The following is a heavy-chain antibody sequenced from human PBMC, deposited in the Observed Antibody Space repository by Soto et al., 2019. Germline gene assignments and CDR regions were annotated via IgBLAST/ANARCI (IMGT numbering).Heavy chain of an antibody. CDR3: SRGGVWVTVVRGGPGNWFDP. J-gene: IGHJ5*02. D-gene: IGHD3-10*01. V-gene: IGHV1-18*01. CDR2: ISAYNGNT. CDR1: GYTFTSYG. Sequence: QVQLVQSGAEVKKPGASVKVSCKASGYTFTSYGISWVRQAPGQGLEWMGWISAYNGNTNYAQKLQGRVTMTTDTSLSTGYMELRSRVSDDTAVYYGSRGGVWVTVVRGGPGNWFDPWGQGTLVTVSS.